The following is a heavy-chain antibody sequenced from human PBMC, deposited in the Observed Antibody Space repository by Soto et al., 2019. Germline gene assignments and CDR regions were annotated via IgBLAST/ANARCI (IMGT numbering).Heavy chain of an antibody. Sequence: QLQLQESGPGLVKPSETLSLTCTVSGGSISSSSYYWGWIRQPPGKGLEWIGSIYYSGSTYYNPSLKSRVTISVDTSKNQFSLKLSSVTAADTAVYYCASPEGSSSRFGELFFDYRGQGTLVTVSS. D-gene: IGHD3-10*01. V-gene: IGHV4-39*01. CDR1: GGSISSSSYY. CDR3: ASPEGSSSRFGELFFDY. CDR2: IYYSGST. J-gene: IGHJ4*02.